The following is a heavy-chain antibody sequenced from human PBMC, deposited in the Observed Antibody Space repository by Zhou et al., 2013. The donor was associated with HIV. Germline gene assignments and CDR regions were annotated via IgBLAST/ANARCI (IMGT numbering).Heavy chain of an antibody. CDR3: ARGLTGATGGRY. J-gene: IGHJ4*02. D-gene: IGHD1-20*01. V-gene: IGHV1-8*01. Sequence: QVQLVQSGAEVKRPGASVKVSCKTSGYRFASYHINWVRQATGQGLEWMGWINPNSGDMGYAQKFQGRVVMIRDNLTTTVYMELSGLTSDDTAIYYCARGLTGATGGRYWGQGTLVTVSS. CDR2: INPNSGDM. CDR1: GYRFASYH.